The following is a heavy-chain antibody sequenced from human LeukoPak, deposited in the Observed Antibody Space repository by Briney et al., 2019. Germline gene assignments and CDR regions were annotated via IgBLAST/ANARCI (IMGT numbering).Heavy chain of an antibody. CDR3: ARGPQARAFDI. Sequence: PSETLSLTCTVSGASISSSSYYWGWIRQPPGKGLEWIGSIYYSGSTYYNPSLKSRVTISLDTSKKQFSLKLSSVTAADTAVYYCARGPQARAFDIWGQGTMVTVSS. J-gene: IGHJ3*02. V-gene: IGHV4-39*01. CDR1: GASISSSSYY. CDR2: IYYSGST.